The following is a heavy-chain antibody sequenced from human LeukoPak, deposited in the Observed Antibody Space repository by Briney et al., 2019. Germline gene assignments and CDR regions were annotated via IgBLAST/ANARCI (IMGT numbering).Heavy chain of an antibody. CDR2: IYTSGST. J-gene: IGHJ3*02. CDR3: ASQSCSSTSCPHRNVFDI. V-gene: IGHV4-4*09. CDR1: GGSIIGYY. D-gene: IGHD2-2*01. Sequence: PSETLSLTCTVSGGSIIGYYWSWIRQPPGKGLEWIGYIYTSGSTNYNPSLKSRVTISVGMSKNQFSLQLSSVTAADTAVYYCASQSCSSTSCPHRNVFDIWGQGTMVTVSP.